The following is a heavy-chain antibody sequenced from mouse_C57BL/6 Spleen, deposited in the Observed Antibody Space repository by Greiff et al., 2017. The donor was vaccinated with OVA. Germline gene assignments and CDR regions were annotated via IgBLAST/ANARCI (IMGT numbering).Heavy chain of an antibody. J-gene: IGHJ3*01. CDR2: ISYDGSN. V-gene: IGHV3-6*01. CDR1: GYSFTSGYH. D-gene: IGHD2-10*01. CDR3: SILLYGAY. Sequence: EVQLQQSGPGLVKPSQSLSLTCSVTGYSFTSGYHWYLLQQPPGNQLEWMGYISYDGSNNYNPSLKNRITLTRDTSKNPFFLTLNSVATEDTATYYCSILLYGAYWGQGTLVTVSA.